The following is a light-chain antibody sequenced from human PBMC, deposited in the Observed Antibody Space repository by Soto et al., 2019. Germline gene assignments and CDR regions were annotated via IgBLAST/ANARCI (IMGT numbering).Light chain of an antibody. Sequence: DIQLTQSPSSVSASVGDRVTITCRASQGISSWLAWYQQKPGKAPKLLIYAASSLRNGVPSRFSGRGSGTAFTLTIISLQPEDVATSDRHQGDSFQFSFGQGKRVEVK. V-gene: IGKV1-12*01. J-gene: IGKJ5*01. CDR2: AAS. CDR1: QGISSW. CDR3: HQGDSFQFS.